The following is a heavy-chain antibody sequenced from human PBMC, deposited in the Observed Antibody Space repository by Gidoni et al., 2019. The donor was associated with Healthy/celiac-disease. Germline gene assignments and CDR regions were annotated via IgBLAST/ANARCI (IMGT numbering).Heavy chain of an antibody. Sequence: EVQLLESGGGLVRPGGSLRLHCAASGCTFSSYAMSWVRQAPGKGLGWVSAISGSGGSTYYADSVKGRFTISRDNSKNTLYLQMNSLRAEDTAVYYCAKDIGYSSGWYGWYFDLWGRGTLVTVSS. CDR2: ISGSGGST. CDR3: AKDIGYSSGWYGWYFDL. CDR1: GCTFSSYA. V-gene: IGHV3-23*01. J-gene: IGHJ2*01. D-gene: IGHD6-19*01.